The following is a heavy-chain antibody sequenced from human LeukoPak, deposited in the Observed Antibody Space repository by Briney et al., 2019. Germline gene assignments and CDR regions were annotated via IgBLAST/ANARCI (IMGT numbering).Heavy chain of an antibody. V-gene: IGHV1-2*02. CDR3: ARLSITMVRGAPYGMDV. D-gene: IGHD3-10*01. CDR1: GYTFTGYY. Sequence: ASVKVSCKASGYTFTGYYMHWVRQAPGQGLEWMGWINPNSGGTNYAQKFQGRVTMTRDTPISTAYMELSRLRSDDTAVYYCARLSITMVRGAPYGMDVWGQGTTVTVSS. CDR2: INPNSGGT. J-gene: IGHJ6*02.